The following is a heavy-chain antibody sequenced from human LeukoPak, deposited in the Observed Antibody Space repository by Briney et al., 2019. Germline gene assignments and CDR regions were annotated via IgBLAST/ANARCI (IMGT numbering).Heavy chain of an antibody. D-gene: IGHD6-13*01. CDR3: AKDRDSSSLPNNWFDP. Sequence: PGGSLRLSCAASGFTVSSNYMNWVRQAPGKGLEWVSAISGSGGSTYYADSVKGRFTISRDNSKNTLYLQMNSLRAEDTAVYYCAKDRDSSSLPNNWFDPWGQGTLVTVSS. CDR1: GFTVSSNY. J-gene: IGHJ5*02. CDR2: ISGSGGST. V-gene: IGHV3-23*01.